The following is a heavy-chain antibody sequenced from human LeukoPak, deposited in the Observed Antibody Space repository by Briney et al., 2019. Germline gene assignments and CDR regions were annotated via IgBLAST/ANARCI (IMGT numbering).Heavy chain of an antibody. V-gene: IGHV5-51*01. CDR3: ARQGGGNSYTYDY. CDR1: GYTFSTYW. CDR2: IYPGDSDA. D-gene: IGHD3-16*01. J-gene: IGHJ4*02. Sequence: GESLKISCQSSGYTFSTYWIAWVRQMPGKGLECMGIIYPGDSDARYRPSFQGQVTISADKSINTVYLQWSSLKASDSAMYYCARQGGGNSYTYDYWGQGTLVTVSS.